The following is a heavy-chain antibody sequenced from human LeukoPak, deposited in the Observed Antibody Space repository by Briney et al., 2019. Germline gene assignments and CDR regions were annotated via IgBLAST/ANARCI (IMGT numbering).Heavy chain of an antibody. CDR1: GYTFTGYY. Sequence: GASVKLSCKASGYTFTGYYMHWVRQAPGQGLEWMGWINPNSGGTNYAQKFQGRVTMTRDTSISTAYMELSRLRSDDTAVYYCAREYSSSGGRFDYWGQGTLVTVSS. CDR3: AREYSSSGGRFDY. V-gene: IGHV1-2*02. D-gene: IGHD6-6*01. CDR2: INPNSGGT. J-gene: IGHJ4*02.